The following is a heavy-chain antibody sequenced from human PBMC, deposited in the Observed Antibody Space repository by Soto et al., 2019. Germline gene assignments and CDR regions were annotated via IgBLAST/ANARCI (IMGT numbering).Heavy chain of an antibody. CDR2: INHSGST. Sequence: SETLSLTCAVYGGSFSGYYWSWIRQPPGKGLEWIGEINHSGSTNYNPSLKSRVTISVDTSKNQFSLKLSSVTAADTAVYYCARGFENARSSRDNWFDPWGQGTLVTVSS. CDR1: GGSFSGYY. CDR3: ARGFENARSSRDNWFDP. V-gene: IGHV4-34*01. D-gene: IGHD2-2*01. J-gene: IGHJ5*02.